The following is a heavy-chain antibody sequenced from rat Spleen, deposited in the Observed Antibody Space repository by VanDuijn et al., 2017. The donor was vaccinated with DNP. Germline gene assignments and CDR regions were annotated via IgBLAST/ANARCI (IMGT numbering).Heavy chain of an antibody. Sequence: QVQLKEAGPGLVKPSLTLSLTCTVSGFSLSSYGVIWVRQPPGKGLEWMGVIWTGGSTDYNSALKSRLSISRDTSKSQVFLKMNSLQTEDIATYYCAREGPYYYSGSYVMDAWGQGASVTVSS. CDR2: IWTGGST. CDR1: GFSLSSYG. CDR3: AREGPYYYSGSYVMDA. V-gene: IGHV2-30*01. J-gene: IGHJ4*01. D-gene: IGHD1-1*01.